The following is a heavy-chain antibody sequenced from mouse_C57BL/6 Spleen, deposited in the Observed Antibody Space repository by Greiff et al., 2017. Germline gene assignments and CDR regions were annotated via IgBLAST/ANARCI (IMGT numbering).Heavy chain of an antibody. J-gene: IGHJ2*01. Sequence: VQLQQSGPELVKPGASVKISCKASGYAFSSSWMNWVKQRPGKGLEWIGRIYPGDGDTNYNGKFKGKATLTADNSSSTAYMQLSSLTSEDSAVYFCATHYYGSSYFDYWGQSITLTVSS. CDR3: ATHYYGSSYFDY. CDR2: IYPGDGDT. CDR1: GYAFSSSW. D-gene: IGHD1-1*01. V-gene: IGHV1-82*01.